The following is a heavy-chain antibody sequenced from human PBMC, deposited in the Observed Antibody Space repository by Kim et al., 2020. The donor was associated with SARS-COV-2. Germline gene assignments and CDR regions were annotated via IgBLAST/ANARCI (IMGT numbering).Heavy chain of an antibody. CDR3: ARGAGSSVFDP. V-gene: IGHV3-7*01. CDR2: IKHDGSGQ. CDR1: GFTFSNYW. J-gene: IGHJ5*02. D-gene: IGHD1-26*01. Sequence: GGSLRLSCAASGFTFSNYWMTWVRQTPGKGLESVASIKHDGSGQYYVDSLKGRFTISRDNAKNSLYLQMNSLRAEDTALYHCARGAGSSVFDPWGQGTLVTVSS.